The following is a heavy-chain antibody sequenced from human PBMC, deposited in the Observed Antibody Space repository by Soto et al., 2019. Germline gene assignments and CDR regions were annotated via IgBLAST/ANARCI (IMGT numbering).Heavy chain of an antibody. V-gene: IGHV5-51*01. D-gene: IGHD2-15*01. J-gene: IGHJ6*02. Sequence: LKISCEASGYSFTSYWIVWVRQMPGKGLEWMGITHPGDSDTKYSPSFEGQVTISVGKSITTAYLQWSSLKASDTAMYYCARTPAPGVAASVEYYYFSGMGVWGQGTTDTVAS. CDR1: GYSFTSYW. CDR3: ARTPAPGVAASVEYYYFSGMGV. CDR2: THPGDSDT.